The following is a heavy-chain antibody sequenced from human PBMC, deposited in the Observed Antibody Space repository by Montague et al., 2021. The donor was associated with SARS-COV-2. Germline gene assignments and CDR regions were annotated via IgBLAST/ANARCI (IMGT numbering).Heavy chain of an antibody. D-gene: IGHD3-10*01. CDR2: VYHSGST. CDR1: GGSFSDDY. V-gene: IGHV4-34*01. Sequence: SETLSLTCAVSGGSFSDDYWSWIRQSPGKGLEWIGEVYHSGSTTYIPSVRSRVLISIDTSRSQISLNSRSVTAADTAVYYCARGGIRIGMNRGVRSRPFDSWGQGTLVTVSS. CDR3: ARGGIRIGMNRGVRSRPFDS. J-gene: IGHJ5*01.